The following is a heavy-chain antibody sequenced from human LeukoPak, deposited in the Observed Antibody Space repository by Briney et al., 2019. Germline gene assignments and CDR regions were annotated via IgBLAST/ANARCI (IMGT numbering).Heavy chain of an antibody. CDR1: GFTFSSYW. J-gene: IGHJ4*02. CDR3: SRDVSRNTPDF. D-gene: IGHD2-2*01. CDR2: ISPDASTK. Sequence: PGGSLRLSCAASGFTFSSYWMTWFRQAPGKGLEWVANISPDASTKYYVASVQGRFTISRDNAKNSLYLQMSSLRADDTALYFCSRDVSRNTPDFWGQGTLVSVSS. V-gene: IGHV3-7*01.